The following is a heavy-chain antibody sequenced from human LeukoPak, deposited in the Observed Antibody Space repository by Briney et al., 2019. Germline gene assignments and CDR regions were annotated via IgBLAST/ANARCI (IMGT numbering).Heavy chain of an antibody. J-gene: IGHJ6*03. V-gene: IGHV4-38-2*01. CDR3: ARGTYDFWSGSLWGYYYYYMDV. CDR1: GYSISSGYY. CDR2: VYHSGST. Sequence: PSDTLSLTCAVSGYSISSGYYWGWIRQPPGKGLEWIGSVYHSGSTFYNPSLKSRVTISVDTSENQFSLRLSSVTAADTAVYYCARGTYDFWSGSLWGYYYYYMDVWGKGTTVTVSS. D-gene: IGHD3-3*01.